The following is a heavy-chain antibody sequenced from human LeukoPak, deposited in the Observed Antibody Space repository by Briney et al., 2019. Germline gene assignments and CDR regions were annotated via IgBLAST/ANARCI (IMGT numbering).Heavy chain of an antibody. CDR1: GFTFSAYE. CDR2: ISGGGSTV. D-gene: IGHD3-22*01. Sequence: GGPLRLSCAASGFTFSAYEMNWVRQAPGKGLEWVSYISGGGSTVYYADSVKGRFTISRDNAKNSLYLQMNSLRAEDTAVYYCARDSYFYDSRGSFDYWGQGTLVTVSS. J-gene: IGHJ4*02. V-gene: IGHV3-48*03. CDR3: ARDSYFYDSRGSFDY.